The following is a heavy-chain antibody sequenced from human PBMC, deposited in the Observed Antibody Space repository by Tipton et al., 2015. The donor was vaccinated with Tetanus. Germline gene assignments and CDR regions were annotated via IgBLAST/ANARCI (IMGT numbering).Heavy chain of an antibody. D-gene: IGHD3-22*01. V-gene: IGHV4-39*01. Sequence: TLSLTCTVSGGSISSFNYYWGWIRQPPGKGLEWIGSIYYSGSTYYNPSLRSRVTMSVDTSKIQFSLKVSSVTAADTAVYYCARLSSSANDAHAFDIWGQGKMVTVSS. CDR2: IYYSGST. CDR1: GGSISSFNYY. J-gene: IGHJ3*02. CDR3: ARLSSSANDAHAFDI.